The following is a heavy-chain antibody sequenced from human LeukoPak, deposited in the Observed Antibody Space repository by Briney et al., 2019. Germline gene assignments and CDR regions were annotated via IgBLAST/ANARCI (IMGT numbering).Heavy chain of an antibody. CDR3: ARSEWELLGDY. CDR2: INTDGSST. D-gene: IGHD1-26*01. J-gene: IGHJ4*02. V-gene: IGHV3-74*01. CDR1: GFTFSSYW. Sequence: AGGSLSLSCAASGFTFSSYWMHWVRQAPGKGLVWVSRINTDGSSTSYADSVKGRFTISRDNAKNTLYLQTNSLRAEDTAVYYCARSEWELLGDYWGQGTLVTVSS.